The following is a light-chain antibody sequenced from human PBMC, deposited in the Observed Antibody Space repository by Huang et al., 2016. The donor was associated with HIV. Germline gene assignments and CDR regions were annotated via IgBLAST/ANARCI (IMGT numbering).Light chain of an antibody. CDR2: KAS. CDR1: QSLSTW. J-gene: IGKJ1*01. Sequence: DIQMTQSPSTLSASVGDRVTIPCRASQSLSTWLAWYQQKPGKAPKLLIYKASNLEDGVPSRFSGSGSGTEFTLTISSLQPDDFATYYCQQYSAYSWTFGQGTKVDIK. CDR3: QQYSAYSWT. V-gene: IGKV1-5*03.